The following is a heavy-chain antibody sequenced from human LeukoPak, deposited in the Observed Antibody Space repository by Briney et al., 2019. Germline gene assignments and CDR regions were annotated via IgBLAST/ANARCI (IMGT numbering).Heavy chain of an antibody. V-gene: IGHV3-9*03. J-gene: IGHJ4*02. CDR2: ISWNSGSI. CDR1: GFTFDDYA. D-gene: IGHD3-9*01. Sequence: GRSLRLSCAASGFTFDDYAMHWVRQAPGEGLEWVSGISWNSGSIGYADSVKGRFTISRDNAKNSLYLQMNSLRAEDMALYYCAKDTNTYYDILTGYFLFDYWGQGTLVTVSS. CDR3: AKDTNTYYDILTGYFLFDY.